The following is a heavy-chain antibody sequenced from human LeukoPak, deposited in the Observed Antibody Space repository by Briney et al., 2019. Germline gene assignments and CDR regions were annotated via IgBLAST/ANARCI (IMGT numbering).Heavy chain of an antibody. CDR3: ARDSEYTYGNWFDP. CDR1: GGSISNLY. J-gene: IGHJ5*02. V-gene: IGHV4-4*07. Sequence: SETLSLTCTVSGGSISNLYWSWIRQPAGKGLEWIGRIHTGGSANYNPSLKSRVTMSVDTSKNQFSLKLSSVTAADTAVYYCARDSEYTYGNWFDPWGQGTLVTVS. D-gene: IGHD5-18*01. CDR2: IHTGGSA.